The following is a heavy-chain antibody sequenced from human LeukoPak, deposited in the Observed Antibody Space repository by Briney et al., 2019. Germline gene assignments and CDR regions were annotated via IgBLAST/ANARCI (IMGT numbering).Heavy chain of an antibody. Sequence: PGGSLRLSCAASGFTFSSYSMNWVRQAPGKGLEWVSSISSSSSYIYYADSVKGRFTISRDNAKNSLYLQMNSLRAEDTAVYYCARDDAAAGTPFDYWGQGTLVTVSS. D-gene: IGHD6-13*01. CDR3: ARDDAAAGTPFDY. J-gene: IGHJ4*02. V-gene: IGHV3-21*01. CDR2: ISSSSSYI. CDR1: GFTFSSYS.